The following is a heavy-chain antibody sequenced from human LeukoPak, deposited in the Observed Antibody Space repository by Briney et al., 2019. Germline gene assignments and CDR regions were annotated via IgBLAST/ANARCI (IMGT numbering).Heavy chain of an antibody. CDR2: ISWNSGSI. CDR1: GFTFDDYA. Sequence: GGSLRLSCAAFGFTFDDYAMHWVRQAPGKGLEWVSGISWNSGSIGYADSVKGRFTISRDNAKNSLYLQMNSLRAEDTALYYCASSSSWYYFDYWGQGTLVTVSS. CDR3: ASSSSWYYFDY. D-gene: IGHD6-13*01. J-gene: IGHJ4*02. V-gene: IGHV3-9*01.